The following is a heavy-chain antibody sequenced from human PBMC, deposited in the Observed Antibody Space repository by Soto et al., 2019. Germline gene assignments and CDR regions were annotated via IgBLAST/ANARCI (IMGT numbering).Heavy chain of an antibody. CDR2: ISGGGGST. Sequence: EVQLLESGGGLVQPGGSLRLSCAASGLIFANYAMSWVRQAPGKGLEWVSHISGGGGSTYYPDSVKGRFTISRDNSKNTLYLQMNSLKAEDTAVYYCAKESPGYSSSPIDYWGQGTLVTVSS. CDR1: GLIFANYA. D-gene: IGHD6-6*01. CDR3: AKESPGYSSSPIDY. J-gene: IGHJ4*02. V-gene: IGHV3-23*01.